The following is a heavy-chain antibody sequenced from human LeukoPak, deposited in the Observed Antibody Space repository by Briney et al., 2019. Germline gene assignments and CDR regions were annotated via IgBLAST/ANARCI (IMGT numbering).Heavy chain of an antibody. V-gene: IGHV3-30*18. J-gene: IGHJ6*02. CDR1: GFIFSSYG. CDR3: AKDLSDSGYFQFMDV. Sequence: GGSLRLSCAASGFIFSSYGMHWVRQAPGKGLEWVAVISYDGSNKYYADSVKGRFTISRDNSKNTLYLQMTSLRAEDTAVYYCAKDLSDSGYFQFMDVWGQGTTVTVSS. CDR2: ISYDGSNK. D-gene: IGHD3-22*01.